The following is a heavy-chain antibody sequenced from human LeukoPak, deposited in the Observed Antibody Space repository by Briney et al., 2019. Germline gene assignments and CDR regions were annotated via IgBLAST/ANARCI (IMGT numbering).Heavy chain of an antibody. CDR1: GGTFSSYA. CDR2: IIPIFGTA. J-gene: IGHJ4*02. Sequence: ASVKVSCKASGGTFSSYAISWVRQAPGQGLEWMGGIIPIFGTANYAQKFQGRVTITTDESTSTAYLELNSLRSEDTAVYYCAICSSTWSGDRPDSWGQGSLVTVSS. D-gene: IGHD2-2*01. CDR3: AICSSTWSGDRPDS. V-gene: IGHV1-69*05.